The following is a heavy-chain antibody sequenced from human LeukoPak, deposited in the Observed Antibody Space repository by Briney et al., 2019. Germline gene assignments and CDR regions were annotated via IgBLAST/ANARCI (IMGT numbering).Heavy chain of an antibody. CDR1: GFTFSSYS. Sequence: GGSLRLSCAASGFTFSSYSMNWVRQAPGKGLEWVSSISSSSSYIYYADSVKGRFTISRDNAKSSLYLQMNSLRAEDTAVYYCARDQSGGRGDYWGQGTLVTVSS. CDR2: ISSSSSYI. CDR3: ARDQSGGRGDY. V-gene: IGHV3-21*01. J-gene: IGHJ4*02. D-gene: IGHD3-10*01.